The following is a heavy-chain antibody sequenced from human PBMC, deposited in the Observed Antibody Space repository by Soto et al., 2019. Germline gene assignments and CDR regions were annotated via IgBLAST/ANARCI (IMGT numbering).Heavy chain of an antibody. J-gene: IGHJ4*02. CDR2: IYNSGST. Sequence: PSETLSLTCSVSGYSISGDDYCWSWIRQPPGKGLEWIGHIYNSGSTYSNPSLKSRVIVSVDMSKNQFSLKVTSVTAADTAVYYCAKGPSGDKVDSWGQGILVTVSS. CDR1: GYSISGDDYC. D-gene: IGHD1-26*01. V-gene: IGHV4-30-4*02. CDR3: AKGPSGDKVDS.